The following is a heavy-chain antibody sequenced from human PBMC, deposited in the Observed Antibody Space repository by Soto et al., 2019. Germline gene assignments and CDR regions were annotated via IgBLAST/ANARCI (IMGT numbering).Heavy chain of an antibody. Sequence: EVQLVESGGGLVKPGESLRLSCTASGFTFSSYSMSWVRQSPGKGLEWVSSISPSSDYMSYADSVKGRFTIARDNAKKSLYLQMNSLRAEDTAIYYCARIAGSASGNSYRDYWGQGTLVSVSS. CDR2: ISPSSDYM. CDR1: GFTFSSYS. J-gene: IGHJ4*02. V-gene: IGHV3-21*01. D-gene: IGHD6-13*01. CDR3: ARIAGSASGNSYRDY.